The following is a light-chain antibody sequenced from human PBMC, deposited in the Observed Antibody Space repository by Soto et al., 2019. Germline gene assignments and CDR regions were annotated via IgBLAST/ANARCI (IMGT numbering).Light chain of an antibody. V-gene: IGKV3-20*01. J-gene: IGKJ2*01. CDR1: QSVSSSY. Sequence: IVLTQSPGTLSLSPGERATLSCRASQSVSSSYLAWYQQTPGQAPRLLIYGASSRATGIPDSFSGSGSGTDFTVTSNRLELEDSAVYYCHQYGSSPYTFGQGTKLEL. CDR3: HQYGSSPYT. CDR2: GAS.